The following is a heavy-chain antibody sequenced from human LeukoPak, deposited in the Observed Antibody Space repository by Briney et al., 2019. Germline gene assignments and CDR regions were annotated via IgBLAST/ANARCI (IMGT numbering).Heavy chain of an antibody. CDR2: FAPEDGET. J-gene: IGHJ4*02. CDR1: GYTLAKLP. D-gene: IGHD2-2*01. V-gene: IGHV1-24*01. CDR3: VTGIVILPATTYYFGT. Sequence: ASVTVSCKLSGYTLAKLPMHWVRQAPGKGLQWLGGFAPEDGETIYTQKFQGRVTMTEDISSDTAYMELSSLRSEDTAIYYCVTGIVILPATTYYFGTWGQGTLVTVSS.